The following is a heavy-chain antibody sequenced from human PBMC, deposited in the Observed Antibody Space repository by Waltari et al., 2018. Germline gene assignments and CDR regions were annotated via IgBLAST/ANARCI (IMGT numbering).Heavy chain of an antibody. CDR1: GFPLTIPT. CDR2: ISGTIGRP. V-gene: IGHV3-23*01. CDR3: ARNMGPDGPNWFDL. J-gene: IGHJ5*02. Sequence: EVQLLESGGGLVQPGGSLRLSCAVSGFPLTIPTMSWVRQAPGKGLEYVLTISGTIGRPYYADSVKGRFTISRDISNNTLYFQMNSLRADDTAVYYCARNMGPDGPNWFDLWGQGTLVTVSS. D-gene: IGHD1-26*01.